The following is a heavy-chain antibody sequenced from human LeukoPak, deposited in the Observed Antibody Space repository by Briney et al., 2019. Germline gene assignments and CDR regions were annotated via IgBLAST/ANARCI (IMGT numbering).Heavy chain of an antibody. CDR3: ARGSIAAPGLFDY. V-gene: IGHV3-48*03. CDR1: GFTFTSYA. CDR2: IGYSGTPI. D-gene: IGHD6-13*01. Sequence: GGSLRLSCAASGFTFTSYAMNWVHQAPGRGLEWLSYIGYSGTPIYYADSVKGRFTISRDNAKNSLSLQMDSLRAEDTAVYYCARGSIAAPGLFDYWGQGTLVTVSS. J-gene: IGHJ4*02.